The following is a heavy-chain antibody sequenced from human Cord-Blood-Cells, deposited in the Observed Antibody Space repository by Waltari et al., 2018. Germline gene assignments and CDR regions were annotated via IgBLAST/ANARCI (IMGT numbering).Heavy chain of an antibody. D-gene: IGHD4-17*01. CDR1: GYTLTELS. CDR3: ATAGDYGGNSVFAFDI. V-gene: IGHV1-24*01. Sequence: QVQLVQSGAEVKKPGASVKVSCKVSGYTLTELSMHWVRQAPGKGLEWMGGFDPEDGETIYAQKFQGRVTMTEDTSTDTAYMELSSLRSDDTAVYYCATAGDYGGNSVFAFDIWGQGTMVTVSS. J-gene: IGHJ3*02. CDR2: FDPEDGET.